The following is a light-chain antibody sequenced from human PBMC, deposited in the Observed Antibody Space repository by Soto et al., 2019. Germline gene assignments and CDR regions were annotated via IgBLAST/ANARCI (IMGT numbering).Light chain of an antibody. Sequence: QSALTQPPSASGSPGQSVTISCTGTPSDVGGSNSVSWYQQHPGKAPNLMIYDVNKRPSGVPDRFSGSKSGNTASLTVSGLQAADEAYYFCSSYAPIDVVFGGGTKLTVL. J-gene: IGLJ2*01. CDR1: PSDVGGSNS. CDR3: SSYAPIDVV. CDR2: DVN. V-gene: IGLV2-8*01.